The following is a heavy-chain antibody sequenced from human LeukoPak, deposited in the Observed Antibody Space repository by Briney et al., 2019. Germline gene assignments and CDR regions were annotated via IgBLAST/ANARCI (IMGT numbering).Heavy chain of an antibody. CDR2: IIPIFGTA. Sequence: ASVKLCCKASGATFTSYAISRVREAPGQGHGWWGGIIPIFGTADYAQKFQGRVTITTDEPTRTTYMKLSSLRCEATAVPSFTVDRWSCSGGSCYPGDWFDPWGEGTLVTVSS. D-gene: IGHD2-15*01. CDR3: TVDRWSCSGGSCYPGDWFDP. J-gene: IGHJ5*02. CDR1: GATFTSYA. V-gene: IGHV1-69*05.